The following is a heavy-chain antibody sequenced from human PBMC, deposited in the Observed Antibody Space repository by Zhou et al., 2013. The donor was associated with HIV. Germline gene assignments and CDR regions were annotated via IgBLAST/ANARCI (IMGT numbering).Heavy chain of an antibody. J-gene: IGHJ4*02. V-gene: IGHV1-2*02. CDR3: AGYSSGYNWLRY. CDR2: LHPTYGDI. Sequence: QVHLVQSGAEVKNPGASVKVSCKASGYSLSAYYMHWVRQAPGQGLEWMGWLHPTYGDIKYAPSFQGRVTMTLDTSINTAYMELHRLTSDDTAVYYCAGYSSGYNWLRYWGQGTLVTVSS. CDR1: GYSLSAYY. D-gene: IGHD3-22*01.